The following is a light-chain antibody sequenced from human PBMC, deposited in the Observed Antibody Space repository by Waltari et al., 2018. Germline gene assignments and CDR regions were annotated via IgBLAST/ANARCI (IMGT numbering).Light chain of an antibody. J-gene: IGKJ2*03. V-gene: IGKV1-5*03. Sequence: DISITRSPSTLSASVSDIITITCRASQSISNYLAWYQQKPGKAPKLLIYKASSSGSGVPSRFSGSGSGTEFTLTISSLQPDDFATYYCQQYNTYSSFGQGTKLEIK. CDR3: QQYNTYSS. CDR2: KAS. CDR1: QSISNY.